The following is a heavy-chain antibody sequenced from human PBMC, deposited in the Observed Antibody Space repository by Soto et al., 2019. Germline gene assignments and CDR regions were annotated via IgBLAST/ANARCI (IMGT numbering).Heavy chain of an antibody. V-gene: IGHV2-5*02. CDR2: IYWDDDK. D-gene: IGHD2-15*01. J-gene: IGHJ6*02. CDR3: SHFLFCSGGSCYSGYYYYGMDV. CDR1: GFSLSTSGVG. Sequence: SGPTLVNPTQTLTLTCTFSGFSLSTSGVGVGWIRQPPGKALEWLALIYWDDDKRYSPSLKSRLTITKDTSKNQVVLTMTNMDPVDTATYYFSHFLFCSGGSCYSGYYYYGMDVWGQGTTVTVSS.